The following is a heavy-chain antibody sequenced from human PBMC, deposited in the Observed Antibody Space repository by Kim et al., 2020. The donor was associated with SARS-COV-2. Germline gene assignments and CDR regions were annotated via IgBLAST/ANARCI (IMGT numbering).Heavy chain of an antibody. Sequence: GGSLRLSCAASGFTFDDYAMHWVRQAPGKGLEWVSLISGDGGSTHYADSVKGRFTISRDNSKNSLYLQMNSLGTEDTALYYCAKDLSGQWLVQVDYWGQGTLVTVSS. CDR2: ISGDGGST. V-gene: IGHV3-43*02. CDR1: GFTFDDYA. CDR3: AKDLSGQWLVQVDY. J-gene: IGHJ4*02. D-gene: IGHD6-19*01.